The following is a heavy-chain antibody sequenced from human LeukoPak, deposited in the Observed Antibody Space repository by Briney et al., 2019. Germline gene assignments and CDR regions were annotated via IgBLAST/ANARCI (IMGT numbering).Heavy chain of an antibody. CDR2: INPNSGDT. J-gene: IGHJ4*02. Sequence: ASVKVSCKAFGYTFTGYFMHWVRQAPGQGIEWMGWINPNSGDTNCAQKFPGRVTMTRDTSITTAYMELSRLTSDDTALYYRTRDVPGYSSNFDFWGQGTLVTVSS. CDR3: TRDVPGYSSNFDF. V-gene: IGHV1-2*02. D-gene: IGHD6-19*01. CDR1: GYTFTGYF.